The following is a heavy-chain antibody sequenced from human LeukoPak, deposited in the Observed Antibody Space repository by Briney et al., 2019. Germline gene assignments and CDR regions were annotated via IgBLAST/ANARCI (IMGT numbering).Heavy chain of an antibody. V-gene: IGHV4-38-2*02. Sequence: NPSETLSLTCTVSGYSISSGYYWGWIRQPPGKGLEWIGSIYHSGSTYYNPSLKSRVTISVDTSKNQFSLKLSSVTAADTAVYYCARVSQTTVVTHWFDPWGQGTLVSVSS. J-gene: IGHJ5*02. CDR3: ARVSQTTVVTHWFDP. D-gene: IGHD4-23*01. CDR2: IYHSGST. CDR1: GYSISSGYY.